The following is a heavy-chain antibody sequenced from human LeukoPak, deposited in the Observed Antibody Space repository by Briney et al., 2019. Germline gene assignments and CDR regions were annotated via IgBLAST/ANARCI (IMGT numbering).Heavy chain of an antibody. Sequence: ASVKVSCKAFGYTFTSYAISWVRQAPVQGLEWMGWISGYNGNTNYAQKLQGRVTMTTDTSTSTAYMELRRLRSDDTAVYYCARLRWYMDVWGKGTTVTVSS. J-gene: IGHJ6*03. CDR3: ARLRWYMDV. CDR1: GYTFTSYA. CDR2: ISGYNGNT. V-gene: IGHV1-18*01. D-gene: IGHD5-24*01.